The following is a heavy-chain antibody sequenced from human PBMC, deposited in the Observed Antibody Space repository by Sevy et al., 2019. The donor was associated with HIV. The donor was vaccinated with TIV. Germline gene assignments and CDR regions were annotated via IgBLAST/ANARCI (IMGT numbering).Heavy chain of an antibody. CDR1: GDSVSSNSAA. J-gene: IGHJ3*02. D-gene: IGHD1-1*01. Sequence: SQTLSLTRAISGDSVSSNSAAWNWIRQSPSRGLEWLGRTYYRSKWYNDYAVSVKSRITINPDTSKNQFSLQLNSVTPEDTAVYYCARDLRTTHPNAFDIWGQGTMVTVSS. V-gene: IGHV6-1*01. CDR2: TYYRSKWYN. CDR3: ARDLRTTHPNAFDI.